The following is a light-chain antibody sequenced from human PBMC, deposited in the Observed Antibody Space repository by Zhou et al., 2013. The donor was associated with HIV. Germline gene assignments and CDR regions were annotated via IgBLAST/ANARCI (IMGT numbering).Light chain of an antibody. CDR2: GAS. CDR3: QQSYTTPET. J-gene: IGKJ4*01. V-gene: IGKV1-39*01. CDR1: QDISNY. Sequence: DIQMTQSPSSLSASVGDRVTITCQASQDISNYLNWYQQKPGKAPNLLIYGASSLQTGVPSRFSGSGSGTDFTLTISSLQPEDFANYYCQQSYTTPETFGGGTKVEIK.